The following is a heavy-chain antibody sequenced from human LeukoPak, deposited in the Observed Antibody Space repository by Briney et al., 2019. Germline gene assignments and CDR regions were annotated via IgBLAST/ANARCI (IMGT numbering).Heavy chain of an antibody. CDR2: IYYSRSA. Sequence: SETLSLTCTVSGGTVSSGSFHWSWIRQPPGKGLEWSGYIYYSRSAKYNPSLKSRVTISVDTSKNQFSLKLTSVTAADTAVYYCARGFGDWGLSWFDPWGQGTLVTVSS. D-gene: IGHD3-10*01. J-gene: IGHJ5*02. CDR3: ARGFGDWGLSWFDP. V-gene: IGHV4-61*01. CDR1: GGTVSSGSFH.